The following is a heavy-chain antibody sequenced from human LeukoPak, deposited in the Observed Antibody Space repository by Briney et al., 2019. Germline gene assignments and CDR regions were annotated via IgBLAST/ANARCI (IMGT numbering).Heavy chain of an antibody. V-gene: IGHV3-30*03. J-gene: IGHJ4*02. CDR2: ISNDGGNK. D-gene: IGHD4-17*01. CDR1: GFTFSSYW. Sequence: GGSLRLSCAASGFTFSSYWMIWVRQAPGKGLEWVAVISNDGGNKYYADSVKGRFTISRDNSKNTLYLQMNSLRGEDTAVYYCARGSKSYGDYIRSRIYYIDYWGQGTLVTVSS. CDR3: ARGSKSYGDYIRSRIYYIDY.